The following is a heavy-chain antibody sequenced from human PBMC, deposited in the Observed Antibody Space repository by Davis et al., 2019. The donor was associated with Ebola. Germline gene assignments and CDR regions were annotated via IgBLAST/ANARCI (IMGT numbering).Heavy chain of an antibody. V-gene: IGHV4-39*01. CDR1: GGSISSSSYY. D-gene: IGHD3-10*01. CDR2: IYYSGST. J-gene: IGHJ4*02. Sequence: SETLSLTCTVSGGSISSSSYYWGWIRQPPGKGLEWIGSIYYSGSTYYNPSLKSRVTISVDTSKNQFSLKLSSVTAADTAVYYCARSVLWFGEFGGLYYFDYWGQGTLVTVSS. CDR3: ARSVLWFGEFGGLYYFDY.